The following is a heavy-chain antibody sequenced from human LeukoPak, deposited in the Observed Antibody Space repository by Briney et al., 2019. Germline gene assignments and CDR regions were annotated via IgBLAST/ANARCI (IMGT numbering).Heavy chain of an antibody. V-gene: IGHV3-30*02. Sequence: PGGSLRLSCAASGFTFSSYGMHWVRQAPGKGLEWVAIIRYDGSNKYYADSVKGRFTISRDNSKNTLYLQMNSLRAEDTAVYYCAKDLRTSKGYWGQGTLVTVSS. D-gene: IGHD1-14*01. CDR1: GFTFSSYG. J-gene: IGHJ4*02. CDR2: IRYDGSNK. CDR3: AKDLRTSKGY.